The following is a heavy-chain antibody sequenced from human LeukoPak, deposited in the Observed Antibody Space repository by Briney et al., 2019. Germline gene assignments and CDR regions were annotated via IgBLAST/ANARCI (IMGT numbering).Heavy chain of an antibody. J-gene: IGHJ4*02. Sequence: SVKVSCKASGATFSSYAISWVRQAPGQGLEWMGGIIPIFGTANYAQKLQGRVTITADKSTSTAYMELSSLRSEDTAVYYCARSLLSYDILTGSAEFDSWGQGTLVTVSS. CDR3: ARSLLSYDILTGSAEFDS. CDR2: IIPIFGTA. V-gene: IGHV1-69*06. CDR1: GATFSSYA. D-gene: IGHD3-9*01.